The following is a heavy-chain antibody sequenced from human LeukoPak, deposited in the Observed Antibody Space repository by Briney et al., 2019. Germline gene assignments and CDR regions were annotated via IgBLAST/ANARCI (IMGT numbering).Heavy chain of an antibody. CDR1: GYTFTSYY. D-gene: IGHD5-12*01. J-gene: IGHJ6*03. V-gene: IGHV1-46*01. Sequence: ASVKVSCKASGYTFTSYYMHWVRQAPGQGLEWMGIINPSGGSTSYAQKFQGRVTMTRDTSTSTVYMELSSLRAEDTAVYYCAREGGTIRNYYYYMDVWGKGTTVTVSS. CDR2: INPSGGST. CDR3: AREGGTIRNYYYYMDV.